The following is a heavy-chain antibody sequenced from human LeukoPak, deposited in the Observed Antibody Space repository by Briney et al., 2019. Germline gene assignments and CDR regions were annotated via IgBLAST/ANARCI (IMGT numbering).Heavy chain of an antibody. CDR2: IFHTGYT. V-gene: IGHV4-38-2*02. D-gene: IGHD4-23*01. CDR1: GYPISMGYF. Sequence: SETLSLTCTVSGYPISMGYFWGWIRQPPGKGLEWIGSIFHTGYTFYDPSFKRRLTISVDTSKNQFSLKLSSVTAADTAVYYCARAGGNPTLFDYWGQGTLVTVSS. CDR3: ARAGGNPTLFDY. J-gene: IGHJ4*02.